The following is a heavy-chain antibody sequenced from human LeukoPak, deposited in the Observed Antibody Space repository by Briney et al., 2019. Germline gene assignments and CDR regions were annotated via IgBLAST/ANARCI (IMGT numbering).Heavy chain of an antibody. CDR1: GFTFGDYA. CDR3: TRDQTPYN. V-gene: IGHV3-49*04. D-gene: IGHD2-15*01. CDR2: IRSKAYGGTT. J-gene: IGHJ4*02. Sequence: GGSLRLSCTASGFTFGDYAVTWVRQAPGKGLEWVGFIRSKAYGGTTEYAASVKGRSTISRDDSNSIAYLQMNSLKTEDTAVYYCTRDQTPYNWGQGNMVTVSS.